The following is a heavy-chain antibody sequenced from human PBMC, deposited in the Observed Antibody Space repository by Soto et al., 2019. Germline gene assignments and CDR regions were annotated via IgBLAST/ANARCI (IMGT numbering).Heavy chain of an antibody. CDR3: ARAPYDSSGYYPFDY. V-gene: IGHV1-2*02. CDR2: INPNSGGT. J-gene: IGHJ4*02. D-gene: IGHD3-22*01. Sequence: ASVKVSCKASGYTFTGYYMHWVRQAPGQGLEWMGWINPNSGGTNYAQKFQGRVTMTRDTSISTAYMELSRLRSDDTAVYYCARAPYDSSGYYPFDYWGQGTLVTVS. CDR1: GYTFTGYY.